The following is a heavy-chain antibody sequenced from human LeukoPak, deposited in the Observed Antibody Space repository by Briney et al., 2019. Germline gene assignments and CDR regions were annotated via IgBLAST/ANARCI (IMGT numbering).Heavy chain of an antibody. V-gene: IGHV3-21*01. CDR1: GFPFSSYA. J-gene: IGHJ4*02. Sequence: GGSLRLSCEAFGFPFSSYAMTWVRQAPGKGLEWVSSITGDCNYIFYADSVKGRFTISRDNAQNSLFLELNSLRGEDTAVYYCARERNFYYFDYWGQGALVTVSS. CDR2: ITGDCNYI. D-gene: IGHD3-3*01. CDR3: ARERNFYYFDY.